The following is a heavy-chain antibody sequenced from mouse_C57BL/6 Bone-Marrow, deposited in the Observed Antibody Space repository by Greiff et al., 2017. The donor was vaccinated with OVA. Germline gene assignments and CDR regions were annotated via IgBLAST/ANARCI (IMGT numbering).Heavy chain of an antibody. CDR3: ARGGLHYWYFDV. CDR1: GYSFTGYF. D-gene: IGHD2-13*01. V-gene: IGHV1-20*01. J-gene: IGHJ1*03. Sequence: VQLQQSGPELVKPGDSVKISCKASGYSFTGYFMNWVMQSHGKSLEWIGRINPYNGDTFYNQKFKGKATLTVDKSSSTAHMDLRSLTSEDSAVYYCARGGLHYWYFDVWGTGTTVTVSS. CDR2: INPYNGDT.